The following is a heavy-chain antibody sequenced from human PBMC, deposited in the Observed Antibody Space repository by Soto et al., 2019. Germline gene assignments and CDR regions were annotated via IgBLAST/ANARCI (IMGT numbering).Heavy chain of an antibody. CDR2: IIPIYGTS. V-gene: IGHV1-69*06. CDR1: GDTFSSYS. D-gene: IGHD6-19*01. J-gene: IGHJ4*02. CDR3: AHIQRDSSGWYLWALDS. Sequence: QVQLVQSGAAVKKPGSSVKVSCKASGDTFSSYSISWVRQAPGQGLEWMGRIIPIYGTSNSAQKFQGRVTITADKSTSTTYMELSSLRSDDTAVYYCAHIQRDSSGWYLWALDSWGQGTLVTVSA.